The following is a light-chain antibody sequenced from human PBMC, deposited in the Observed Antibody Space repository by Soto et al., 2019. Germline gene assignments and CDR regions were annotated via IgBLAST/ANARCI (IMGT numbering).Light chain of an antibody. CDR1: QSVSHNY. Sequence: EIALTQSPGNRSLSHGERATLSCGASQSVSHNYLALYQQKPGQAPRLLIYGASNRATGIPDRFSGSGSGTDFTLTISRLDPEFFAVYYCQQYGSSGTFGQVTKVDTK. CDR2: GAS. J-gene: IGKJ1*01. V-gene: IGKV3-20*01. CDR3: QQYGSSGT.